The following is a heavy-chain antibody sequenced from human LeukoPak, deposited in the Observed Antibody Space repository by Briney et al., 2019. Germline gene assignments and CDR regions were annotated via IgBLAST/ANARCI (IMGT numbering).Heavy chain of an antibody. V-gene: IGHV1-58*02. CDR2: IVVGSGNT. Sequence: SVKVSCKASGFTFTSSPMQWVRQARGQRLEWIGWIVVGSGNTNYAQKFQERVTITGDMSTNTAYMELSSLRSEDTAVYYCATGSGWYSPDYWGQGTLVTVSS. CDR3: ATGSGWYSPDY. D-gene: IGHD6-19*01. J-gene: IGHJ4*02. CDR1: GFTFTSSP.